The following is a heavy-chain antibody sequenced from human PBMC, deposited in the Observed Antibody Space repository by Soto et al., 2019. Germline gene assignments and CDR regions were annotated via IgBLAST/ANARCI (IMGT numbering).Heavy chain of an antibody. J-gene: IGHJ4*02. Sequence: GGSLGLSCAASGFTFSSYWMHWVRQAPGKGLVWVSRINSDGSSTTYADSVKGRFTISRDNAKNTLYLQMNSLRADDTAVYYCARDPMYFYDSSGYYDYWGQGTLVTVSS. V-gene: IGHV3-74*01. D-gene: IGHD3-22*01. CDR1: GFTFSSYW. CDR3: ARDPMYFYDSSGYYDY. CDR2: INSDGSST.